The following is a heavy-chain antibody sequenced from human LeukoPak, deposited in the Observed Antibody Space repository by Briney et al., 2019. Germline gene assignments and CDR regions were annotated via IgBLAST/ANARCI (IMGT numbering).Heavy chain of an antibody. J-gene: IGHJ5*02. CDR3: ARGIASGIDFFDP. D-gene: IGHD6-13*01. CDR2: IKQDGSDQ. CDR1: GFSFSTYW. Sequence: GGSLRLSCAASGFSFSTYWMTWVRQAPGKGLEWVANIKQDGSDQYYVDSVKGRFTISRDNAKNSLYLQMNSLRAADTAVYYCARGIASGIDFFDPWGQGTLVTVSS. V-gene: IGHV3-7*01.